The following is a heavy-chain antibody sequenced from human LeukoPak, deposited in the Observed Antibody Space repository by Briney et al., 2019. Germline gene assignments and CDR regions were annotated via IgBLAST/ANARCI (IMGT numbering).Heavy chain of an antibody. CDR3: ASGAAASWFVY. CDR2: IYYSGSS. V-gene: IGHV4-31*03. D-gene: IGHD6-13*01. CDR1: GGSISSGGYY. J-gene: IGHJ4*02. Sequence: SQTLSLTCTVSGGSISSGGYYWSWIRQHPVKGLEWIGYIYYSGSSYYNPSLKSRFTISVDTSKNQFSLKLSSVTAADTAVYYCASGAAASWFVYWGQGTLVTVSS.